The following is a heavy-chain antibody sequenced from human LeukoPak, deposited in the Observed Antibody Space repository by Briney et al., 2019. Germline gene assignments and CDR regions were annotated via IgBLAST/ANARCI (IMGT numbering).Heavy chain of an antibody. D-gene: IGHD2-21*02. CDR3: ARQGVATAIDY. CDR1: GGSFSGYY. V-gene: IGHV4-34*01. J-gene: IGHJ4*02. CDR2: INHSGST. Sequence: SETLSLTCAVYGGSFSGYYWSWIRQPPGKGLEWIGEINHSGSTNYNPSLKSRVTMSVDTSMNLFALKLSSVTAADTAVYYCARQGVATAIDYWGQATLVTVSS.